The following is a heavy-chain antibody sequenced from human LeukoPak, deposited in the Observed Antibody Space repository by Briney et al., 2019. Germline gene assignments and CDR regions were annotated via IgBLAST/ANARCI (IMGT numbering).Heavy chain of an antibody. CDR2: ISYDGTKE. CDR1: GFSFGSHP. Sequence: GGSLRLSCAASGFSFGSHPMNWVRQAPGKGPEWVAVISYDGTKETYADSVRGRFTISRDNSKNTLFLQMNSLRPEDTAVYYCAKELKVGATIFDSWGQGTLVTVSS. CDR3: AKELKVGATIFDS. V-gene: IGHV3-30*18. J-gene: IGHJ4*02. D-gene: IGHD1-26*01.